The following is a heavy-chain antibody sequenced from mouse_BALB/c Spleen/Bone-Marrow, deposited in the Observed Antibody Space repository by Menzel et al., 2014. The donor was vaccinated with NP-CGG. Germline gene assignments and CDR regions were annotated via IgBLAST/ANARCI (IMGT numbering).Heavy chain of an antibody. Sequence: EVKLVESGGGLVQPARSLKLSCAASGFELSRYWMSWVRQAPGKGLEWMGEINPDSSTIYNTPSLKDKFIISRDNARNTLYLKMSKVRLKDTAFYYCARLGYSGGFGYWGHRALETASA. CDR1: GFELSRYW. V-gene: IGHV4-1*02. J-gene: IGHJ3*01. CDR3: ARLGYSGGFGY. D-gene: IGHD2-3*01. CDR2: INPDSSTI.